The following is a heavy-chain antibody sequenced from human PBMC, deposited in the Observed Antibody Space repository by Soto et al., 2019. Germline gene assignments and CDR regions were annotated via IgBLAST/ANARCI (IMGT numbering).Heavy chain of an antibody. Sequence: ETLSLTCTVSGGSISGSYWSWIRQTPGKVLEWVGYIHYSGSTNYNPSLKSRVTMSVDSAKNQLSLQLSSVTAADTAVYYCAKSMIVVPGEFDYWGQGTLVTVSS. CDR3: AKSMIVVPGEFDY. CDR1: GGSISGSY. CDR2: IHYSGST. J-gene: IGHJ4*02. D-gene: IGHD3-22*01. V-gene: IGHV4-59*01.